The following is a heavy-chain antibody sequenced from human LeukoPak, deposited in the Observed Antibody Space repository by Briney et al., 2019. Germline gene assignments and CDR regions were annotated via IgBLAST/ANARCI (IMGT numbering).Heavy chain of an antibody. CDR2: IYYSGST. Sequence: SETLSLTCTVSGGSISSSSYYWGWIRQPPGKGLEWIGSIYYSGSTYYNPSLKSRATISVDTSKNQFSLKLSSVTAADTAVYYCARPTKYYYDSSGLLDAFDIWGQGTMVTVSS. CDR3: ARPTKYYYDSSGLLDAFDI. CDR1: GGSISSSSYY. D-gene: IGHD3-22*01. V-gene: IGHV4-39*01. J-gene: IGHJ3*02.